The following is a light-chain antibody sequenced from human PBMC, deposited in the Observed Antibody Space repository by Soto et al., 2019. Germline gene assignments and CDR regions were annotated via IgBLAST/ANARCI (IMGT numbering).Light chain of an antibody. J-gene: IGLJ3*02. V-gene: IGLV1-40*01. Sequence: QSVLTQPPSVSGAPGQRVTISCTGSSSNIGAGYNVHWYQQVPGTAPKLFIYGDSNRPSGVPDRFSGSKSGTSASLAITGLQAEDEADYYCQSYDSSLSGWLFGGGTQLTVL. CDR2: GDS. CDR3: QSYDSSLSGWL. CDR1: SSNIGAGYN.